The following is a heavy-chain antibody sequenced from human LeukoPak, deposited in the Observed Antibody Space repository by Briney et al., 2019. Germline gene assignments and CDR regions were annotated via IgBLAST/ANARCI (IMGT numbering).Heavy chain of an antibody. V-gene: IGHV3-66*01. Sequence: GGSLRLSCAASGFTVSSNYMSRVRQAPGKGLEWVSVIYSGGSTYYADIVKGRFTISRDNSENTLFLQMSSLRAEDTAVYYCAKGPKEYSSGTQNLPRDYWGQGTLVTVSS. CDR2: IYSGGST. D-gene: IGHD6-19*01. CDR3: AKGPKEYSSGTQNLPRDY. CDR1: GFTVSSNY. J-gene: IGHJ4*02.